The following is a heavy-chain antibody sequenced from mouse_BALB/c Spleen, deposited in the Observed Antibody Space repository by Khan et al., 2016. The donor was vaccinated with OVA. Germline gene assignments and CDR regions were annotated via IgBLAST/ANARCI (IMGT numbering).Heavy chain of an antibody. D-gene: IGHD2-2*01. Sequence: EVQLQQPGPELMKPGASVKISCKASGYSFTSYYIHWVMQRHGESLEWIGYIDPFSGGSTYNQKFKVKATLTVDKSSSTAYIHLSNLTSEDSAVYYCTRHGYVAWFTYWGQGTLVTVSA. V-gene: IGHV1-31*01. CDR2: IDPFSGGS. J-gene: IGHJ3*01. CDR3: TRHGYVAWFTY. CDR1: GYSFTSYY.